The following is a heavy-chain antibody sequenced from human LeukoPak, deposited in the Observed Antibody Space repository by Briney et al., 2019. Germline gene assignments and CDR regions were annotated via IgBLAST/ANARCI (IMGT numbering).Heavy chain of an antibody. Sequence: SETLSLTCAVSGGSISSSNWWNWVRQPPGEGLEWIGEVHHSGTINYNPSLKSRVTISVDKSKNQFSVKLSSVTAADTAVYYCARGDDSASWLVDHWGQGTLVTVSS. CDR3: ARGDDSASWLVDH. D-gene: IGHD6-13*01. CDR2: VHHSGTI. J-gene: IGHJ4*02. CDR1: GGSISSSNW. V-gene: IGHV4-4*02.